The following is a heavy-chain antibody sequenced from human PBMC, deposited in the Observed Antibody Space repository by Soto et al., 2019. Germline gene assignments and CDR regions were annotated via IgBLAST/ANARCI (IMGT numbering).Heavy chain of an antibody. J-gene: IGHJ4*02. CDR1: GYTFTGYY. V-gene: IGHV1-2*02. Sequence: GASVKVSCKASGYTFTGYYMHWVRQAPGQGLEWMGWINPNSGGTNYAQKFQGRVTMTRDTSISTAYMELSRLRSDDTAVYYCAGGLGYCSGGSCSSDWGQGXLVTVYS. CDR3: AGGLGYCSGGSCSSD. CDR2: INPNSGGT. D-gene: IGHD2-15*01.